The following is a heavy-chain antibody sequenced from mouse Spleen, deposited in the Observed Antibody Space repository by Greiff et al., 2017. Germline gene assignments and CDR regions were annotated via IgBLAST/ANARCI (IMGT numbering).Heavy chain of an antibody. CDR3: ARFTGTRAMDY. V-gene: IGHV1-55*01. Sequence: QVQLQQPGAELVKPGASVKMSCKASGYTFTSYWITWVKQRPGQGLEWIGDIYPGSGSTNYNEKFKSKATLTVDTSSSTAYMQLSSLTSEDSTVYYCARFTGTRAMDYWGQGTSVTVSS. J-gene: IGHJ4*01. D-gene: IGHD4-1*01. CDR1: GYTFTSYW. CDR2: IYPGSGST.